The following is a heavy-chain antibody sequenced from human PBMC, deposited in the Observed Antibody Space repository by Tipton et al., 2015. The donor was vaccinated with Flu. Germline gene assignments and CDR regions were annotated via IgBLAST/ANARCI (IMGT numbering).Heavy chain of an antibody. V-gene: IGHV3-7*01. CDR2: IKQDGSEK. D-gene: IGHD2-15*01. Sequence: SLRLSCAASGFTFSSYWMSWVRQAPGKGLEWVANIKQDGSEKYYVDSVKGRFTISRDNAKNSLYLQMNSPRAEDTAVYYCARDPVVVVPSYYYYYGMDVWGQGTTVTVSS. CDR3: ARDPVVVVPSYYYYYGMDV. J-gene: IGHJ6*02. CDR1: GFTFSSYW.